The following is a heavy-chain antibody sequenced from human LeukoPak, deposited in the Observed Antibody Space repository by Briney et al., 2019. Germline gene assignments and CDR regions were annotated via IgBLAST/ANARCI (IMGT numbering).Heavy chain of an antibody. CDR2: ISYDGSNK. J-gene: IGHJ4*02. CDR1: GFTFSSYG. V-gene: IGHV3-30*18. CDR3: AKEGYCSGGSCYGFDY. D-gene: IGHD2-15*01. Sequence: SLRLSCAASGFTFSSYGMHWGRQAPGKGLEWVAVISYDGSNKYYADSVKGRFTISRDNSKNTLYLQMNSLRAEDTAVYYCAKEGYCSGGSCYGFDYWGQGTLVTVSS.